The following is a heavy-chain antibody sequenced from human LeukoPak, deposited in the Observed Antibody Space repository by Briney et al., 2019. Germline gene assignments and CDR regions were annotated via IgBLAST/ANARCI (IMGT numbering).Heavy chain of an antibody. V-gene: IGHV3-11*04. CDR1: GLTFSDYY. J-gene: IGHJ6*03. CDR3: ARDPYSGTYGDTYYYYMDV. CDR2: ISSSGSTI. D-gene: IGHD1-26*01. Sequence: PGGSLRLSCAASGLTFSDYYMSWIRQAPGKGLEWVSYISSSGSTIYYADSVKGRFTISRDNAKNSLYLQMNSLRAEDTAVYYCARDPYSGTYGDTYYYYMDVWGKGTTVTISS.